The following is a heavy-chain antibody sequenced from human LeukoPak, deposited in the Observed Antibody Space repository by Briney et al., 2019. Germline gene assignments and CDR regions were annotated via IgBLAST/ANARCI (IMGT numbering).Heavy chain of an antibody. CDR2: IYHSGST. CDR3: ARDDGVRRAAGFDP. D-gene: IGHD2-21*01. J-gene: IGHJ5*02. CDR1: GYSISSGYY. V-gene: IGHV4-38-2*02. Sequence: PSETLSLTCAVSGYSISSGYYWGWIRQPPGKGLEWIGSIYHSGSTYYNPSLKSRVTISVDTSKNQFSLKLSSVTAADTAVYYCARDDGVRRAAGFDPWGQGTLVTVSS.